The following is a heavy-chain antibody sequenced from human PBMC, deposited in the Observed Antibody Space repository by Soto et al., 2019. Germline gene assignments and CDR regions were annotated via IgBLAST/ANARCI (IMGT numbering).Heavy chain of an antibody. Sequence: QVQLVQSGAEVKKPGSSVKVSCKASGGTFSSYAISWVRQAPGQGLEWMGGIIPIFGTANYAQKFQGRVTITADESQRTAYRELSSRRSEDTAVYYCARGIGSSFYYCGMDGWGQGTTVTVSS. J-gene: IGHJ6*02. CDR2: IIPIFGTA. D-gene: IGHD6-6*01. V-gene: IGHV1-69*12. CDR1: GGTFSSYA. CDR3: ARGIGSSFYYCGMDG.